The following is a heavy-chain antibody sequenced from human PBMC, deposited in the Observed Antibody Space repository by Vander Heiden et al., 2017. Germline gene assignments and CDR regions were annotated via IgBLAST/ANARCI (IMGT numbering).Heavy chain of an antibody. D-gene: IGHD6-13*01. J-gene: IGHJ4*02. CDR3: ARALGQQLVPDY. Sequence: QVQLVDSGGGVVVPGRALRLSCAASGFPFSSYAMHWGRQAPGKGLEWVAVISYDGSNKYYADSVKGRFTISRDNSKNTLYLQMNSLRAEDTAVYYCARALGQQLVPDYWGQGTLVTVSS. CDR1: GFPFSSYA. V-gene: IGHV3-30*17. CDR2: ISYDGSNK.